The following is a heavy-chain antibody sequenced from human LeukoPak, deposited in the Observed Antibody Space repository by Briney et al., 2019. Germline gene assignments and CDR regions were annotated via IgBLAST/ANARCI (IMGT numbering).Heavy chain of an antibody. CDR1: GYSIGSDYY. Sequence: SETLSLTCTVSGYSIGSDYYWGWIRQPPGKGLEWIGSIYHSGSTYYNPSLKSRVTISIDTSKNQFSLKLSSVTAADTAVYYCARGRTWELPIYYMDVWGKGTTVTVSS. CDR3: ARGRTWELPIYYMDV. J-gene: IGHJ6*03. V-gene: IGHV4-38-2*02. CDR2: IYHSGST. D-gene: IGHD1-26*01.